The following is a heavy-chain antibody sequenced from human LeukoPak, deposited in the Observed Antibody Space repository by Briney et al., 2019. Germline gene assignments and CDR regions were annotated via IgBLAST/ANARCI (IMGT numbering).Heavy chain of an antibody. D-gene: IGHD5-18*01. CDR2: IYTSGST. Sequence: PSETLSLTCTVSGGSISSYYWSWIRQPAGKGLEWSGRIYTSGSTNYNPSLKSRVTMSVDTSKNQFSLKLSSVTAADTAVYYCARVRDSYGYWRGTYTPDDNWFDPWGQGTLVTVSS. CDR3: ARVRDSYGYWRGTYTPDDNWFDP. CDR1: GGSISSYY. V-gene: IGHV4-4*07. J-gene: IGHJ5*02.